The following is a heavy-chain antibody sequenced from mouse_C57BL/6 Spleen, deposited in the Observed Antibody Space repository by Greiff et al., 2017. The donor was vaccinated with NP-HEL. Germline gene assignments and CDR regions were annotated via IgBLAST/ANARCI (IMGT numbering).Heavy chain of an antibody. Sequence: QVQLKESGAELARPGASVKLSCKASGYTFTSYGISWVKQRTGQGLEWIGEIYPRSGNTYYNEKFKGKATLTADKSSSTAYMERRSLTSEDSAVYFCGRGYDYGSSGGAMDYWGQGASVTVAS. CDR3: GRGYDYGSSGGAMDY. V-gene: IGHV1-81*01. CDR1: GYTFTSYG. J-gene: IGHJ4*01. CDR2: IYPRSGNT. D-gene: IGHD1-1*01.